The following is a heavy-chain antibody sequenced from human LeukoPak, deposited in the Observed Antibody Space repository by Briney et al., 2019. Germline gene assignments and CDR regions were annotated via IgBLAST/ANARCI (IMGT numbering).Heavy chain of an antibody. D-gene: IGHD3-10*01. CDR1: GFTFSSYW. Sequence: GGALRLSCAASGFTFSSYWMSWVRQAPGKGLEWVANIKQDGSEKYYVDSVKGRFTISRDNAKNSLYLQMNSLRAEDTAVYYCARVRGSGSYEGNFDYWGQGTLVTVSS. V-gene: IGHV3-7*01. CDR3: ARVRGSGSYEGNFDY. J-gene: IGHJ4*02. CDR2: IKQDGSEK.